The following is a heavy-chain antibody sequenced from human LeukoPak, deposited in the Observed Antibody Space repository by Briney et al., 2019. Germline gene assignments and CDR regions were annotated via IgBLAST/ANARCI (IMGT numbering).Heavy chain of an antibody. J-gene: IGHJ4*02. D-gene: IGHD4-17*01. CDR1: GFTFSSYD. V-gene: IGHV3-21*01. Sequence: PGGSLRLSCAASGFTFSSYDMHWVRQAPGKGLEWVSSISPSSTYIYYADSVKGRFTISRDNAKNSLYLQMNSLRAEDTAVYYCAGDENTGFDYWGQGTLVTVSS. CDR2: ISPSSTYI. CDR3: AGDENTGFDY.